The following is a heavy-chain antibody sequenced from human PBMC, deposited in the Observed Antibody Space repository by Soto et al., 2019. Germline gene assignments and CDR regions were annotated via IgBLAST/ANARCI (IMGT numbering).Heavy chain of an antibody. V-gene: IGHV1-69*06. D-gene: IGHD3-10*01. CDR1: GGTFSSYA. Sequence: SVKVSCKASGGTFSSYAISWVRQAPGQGLEWMGGIIPIFGTANYAQKFQGRVTITADKSTSTAYMELSSLRSEDTAVYYCARYGSRHGYRPFDYWGQGTLVTVSS. CDR3: ARYGSRHGYRPFDY. J-gene: IGHJ4*02. CDR2: IIPIFGTA.